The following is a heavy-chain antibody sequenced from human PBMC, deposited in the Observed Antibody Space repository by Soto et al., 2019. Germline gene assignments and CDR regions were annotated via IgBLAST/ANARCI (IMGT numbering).Heavy chain of an antibody. CDR3: ARVHCISTICYDMDV. J-gene: IGHJ6*02. D-gene: IGHD2-2*01. CDR1: GGSISSFY. Sequence: PSETLSLTCTVSGGSISSFYWTWIRQPPGKGLEWIGYFYDSGRTNYNPSLKSRVGISVDTSKNQVSLRLSSVTAADTAVYHCARVHCISTICYDMDVWAQGPRSPSP. CDR2: FYDSGRT. V-gene: IGHV4-59*01.